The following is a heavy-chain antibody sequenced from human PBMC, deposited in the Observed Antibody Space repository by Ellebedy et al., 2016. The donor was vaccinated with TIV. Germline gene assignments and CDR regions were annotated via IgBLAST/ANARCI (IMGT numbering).Heavy chain of an antibody. D-gene: IGHD6-6*01. CDR1: GFTFINAW. V-gene: IGHV3-15*01. CDR2: IKSKSDGETT. CDR3: TTHPYTTSSNY. Sequence: GGSLRLXXSASGFTFINAWLIWVRQAPGKGLEWVGRIKSKSDGETTEYAAPVQGRFTISRDESKSTLYLQMNSLKIEDTGVYYCTTHPYTTSSNYWGQGTLVTVSS. J-gene: IGHJ4*02.